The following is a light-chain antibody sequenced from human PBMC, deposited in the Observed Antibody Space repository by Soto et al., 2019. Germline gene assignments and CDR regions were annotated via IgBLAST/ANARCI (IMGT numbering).Light chain of an antibody. CDR2: DAS. CDR1: QSISSS. V-gene: IGKV1-5*01. J-gene: IGKJ2*01. CDR3: QQYESYPYS. Sequence: IQMTQSPSTVSASVGDRVTITCRASQSISSSLAWYQQKPGKTPKVLIYDASSLDSGVPSRFSGSGYGTEFTLTVSSLQPGDFAPYSCQQYESYPYSFGQGTKLESK.